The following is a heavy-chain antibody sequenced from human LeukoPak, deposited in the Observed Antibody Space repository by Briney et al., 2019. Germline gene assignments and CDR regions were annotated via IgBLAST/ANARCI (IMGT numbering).Heavy chain of an antibody. J-gene: IGHJ6*03. CDR2: IYYSGST. CDR1: GGSISSSSYY. Sequence: MPSETLSLTCTVSGGSISSSSYYWDWIRQPPGKGLEWIGSIYYSGSTYYNPSLKSRVTISVDTSKNQFSLKLSSVTAADTAVYYCARARAGTARPPGHVYYYYYYMDVWGKGTTVTVSS. CDR3: ARARAGTARPPGHVYYYYYYMDV. V-gene: IGHV4-39*07. D-gene: IGHD6-6*01.